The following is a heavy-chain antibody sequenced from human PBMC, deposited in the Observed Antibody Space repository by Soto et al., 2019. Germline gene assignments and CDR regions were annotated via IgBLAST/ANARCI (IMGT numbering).Heavy chain of an antibody. D-gene: IGHD3-16*01. CDR3: TRESGGGGGY. J-gene: IGHJ4*02. CDR1: GFTFSTYW. CDR2: INEDGSTI. Sequence: EVQLVESGGGLVQPGGSLRLSCAASGFTFSTYWMHWVRQAPGKGLVWVSRINEDGSTINYADSVKGRFTISRDNAKNACHLEVNRLRAEDTAVYYFTRESGGGGGYWGQGTLVTVSS. V-gene: IGHV3-74*01.